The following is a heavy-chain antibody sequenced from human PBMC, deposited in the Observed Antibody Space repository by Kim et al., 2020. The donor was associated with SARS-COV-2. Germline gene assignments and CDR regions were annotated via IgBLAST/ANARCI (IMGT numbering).Heavy chain of an antibody. V-gene: IGHV3-9*01. Sequence: YEDYVKGRFTISRDQAKNSLYLKMNSLTTEDTALYYFVRGATAGINWFDPWGQGALVTVAS. J-gene: IGHJ5*02. D-gene: IGHD6-13*01. CDR3: VRGATAGINWFDP.